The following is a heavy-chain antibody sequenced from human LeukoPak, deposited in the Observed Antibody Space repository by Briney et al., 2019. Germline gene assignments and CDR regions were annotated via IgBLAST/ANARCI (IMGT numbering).Heavy chain of an antibody. CDR3: ARTPGRLLEWLHKIDY. J-gene: IGHJ4*02. CDR2: ISAYNGNT. CDR1: GYTFTSYG. Sequence: ASVKVSCKASGYTFTSYGISWVRQAPGQGLEWMGWISAYNGNTNYAQKLQGRVTMTTDASTSTAYMELRSLRSDDTAVYYCARTPGRLLEWLHKIDYWGQGTLVTVSS. V-gene: IGHV1-18*01. D-gene: IGHD3-3*01.